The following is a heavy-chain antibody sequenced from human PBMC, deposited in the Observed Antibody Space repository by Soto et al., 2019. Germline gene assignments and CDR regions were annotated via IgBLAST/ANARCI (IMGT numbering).Heavy chain of an antibody. CDR3: ARQTGTINWFDP. J-gene: IGHJ5*02. CDR1: GGSISSYY. Sequence: PSETLSLTCTVSGGSISSYYWSWIRQPPGKGLEWIGYIYYSGSTNYNPSLKSRVTISVDTSKNQFSLKLSSVTAADTAVYYCARQTGTINWFDPWGQGTLVTVSS. V-gene: IGHV4-59*08. CDR2: IYYSGST. D-gene: IGHD1-7*01.